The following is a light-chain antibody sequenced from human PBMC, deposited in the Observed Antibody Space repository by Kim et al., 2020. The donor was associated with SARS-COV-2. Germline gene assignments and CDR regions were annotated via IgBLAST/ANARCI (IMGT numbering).Light chain of an antibody. V-gene: IGLV3-1*01. J-gene: IGLJ2*01. CDR1: KLGDKY. CDR3: QAWDSSTVV. Sequence: SYELTQPPSVSVSPGQTASITCSGDKLGDKYTWWYQQKPGQSPLMVIYKDRKRPSGIPERFSASNSGNTATLTISGTEAMDEAEYYCQAWDSSTVVFGGGTQLTVL. CDR2: KDR.